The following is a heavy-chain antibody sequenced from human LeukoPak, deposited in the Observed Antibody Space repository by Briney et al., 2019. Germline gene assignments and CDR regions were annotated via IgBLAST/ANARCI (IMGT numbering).Heavy chain of an antibody. D-gene: IGHD4-17*01. J-gene: IGHJ4*02. CDR2: ISSHNHNP. CDR1: GYSFVLYG. Sequence: ASVKVSCKASGYSFVLYGISWVRQAPGQGPEWMGWISSHNHNPQIAQEFQGRLTMTADTSASTVYMELRSLRSDDTAVYYCARDEDYGIFVNIDYWGQGTLVTVSS. CDR3: ARDEDYGIFVNIDY. V-gene: IGHV1-18*01.